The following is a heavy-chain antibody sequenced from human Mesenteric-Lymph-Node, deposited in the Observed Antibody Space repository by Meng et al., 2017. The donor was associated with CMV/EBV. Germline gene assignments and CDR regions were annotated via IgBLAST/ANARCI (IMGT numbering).Heavy chain of an antibody. J-gene: IGHJ5*02. CDR1: GGTFSSYA. D-gene: IGHD6-19*01. V-gene: IGHV1-8*03. Sequence: SCKASGGTFSSYAISWVRQAPGQGLEWMGWMNPNSGNTGYAQKFQGRVTITRNTSISTAYMELSSLRSEDTAVYYCARDSGWGWFDPWGQGTLVTVSS. CDR2: MNPNSGNT. CDR3: ARDSGWGWFDP.